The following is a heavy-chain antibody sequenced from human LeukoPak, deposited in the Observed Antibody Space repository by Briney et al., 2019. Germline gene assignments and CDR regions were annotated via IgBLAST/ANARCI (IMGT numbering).Heavy chain of an antibody. Sequence: ASVKVSCKASGYTFTGYYMHWVRQAPGQGLEWMGWISAYNGNTNYAQKLQGRVTMTTDTSTSTAYMELRSLRSDDTAVYYCARDQRYSGSYRKYYFDYWGQGTLVTVSS. J-gene: IGHJ4*02. D-gene: IGHD1-26*01. CDR2: ISAYNGNT. CDR3: ARDQRYSGSYRKYYFDY. V-gene: IGHV1-18*04. CDR1: GYTFTGYY.